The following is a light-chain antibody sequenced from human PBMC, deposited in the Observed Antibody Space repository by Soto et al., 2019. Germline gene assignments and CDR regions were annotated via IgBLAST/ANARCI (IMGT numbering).Light chain of an antibody. V-gene: IGKV3-15*01. Sequence: EIVMTHSPDILSVSPGDRATLSCRVSQSLHDNLAWYQQKPGQAPRLIIYGASTRDTGIPARFSGSGSGTEFTLTISSLQPEDFAVYYCQQYNNSTRTFGQGTKVDIK. CDR3: QQYNNSTRT. CDR1: QSLHDN. CDR2: GAS. J-gene: IGKJ1*01.